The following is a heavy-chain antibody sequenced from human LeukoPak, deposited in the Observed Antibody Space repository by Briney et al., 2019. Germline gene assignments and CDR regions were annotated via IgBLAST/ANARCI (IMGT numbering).Heavy chain of an antibody. J-gene: IGHJ6*02. D-gene: IGHD3-16*01. Sequence: PGGSLRLSCAASGFTFSSYWMSWVRQAPGKGLEWVANINQDGSEKYYVASVEGRFTISRDNARNSLYLQMNSLRAEDTAVYYCARDLAAASWGSYGMDVWGQGTTVTVSS. CDR3: ARDLAAASWGSYGMDV. CDR1: GFTFSSYW. V-gene: IGHV3-7*01. CDR2: INQDGSEK.